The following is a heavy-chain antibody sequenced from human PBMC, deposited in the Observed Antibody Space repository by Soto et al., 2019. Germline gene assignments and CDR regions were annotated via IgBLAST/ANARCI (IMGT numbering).Heavy chain of an antibody. CDR3: AKSHRGYSISDMDV. Sequence: EVQLLESGGGLVQPGGSLRLSCAASGFTFSSYAVSWVRQAPGKGLEWVSTISGSGGVTYYADSVKGRFTISRDNSKNTLYLQMYSLRAEDTAVYYCAKSHRGYSISDMDVWGQGTTVTVSS. CDR1: GFTFSSYA. D-gene: IGHD6-13*01. CDR2: ISGSGGVT. J-gene: IGHJ6*02. V-gene: IGHV3-23*01.